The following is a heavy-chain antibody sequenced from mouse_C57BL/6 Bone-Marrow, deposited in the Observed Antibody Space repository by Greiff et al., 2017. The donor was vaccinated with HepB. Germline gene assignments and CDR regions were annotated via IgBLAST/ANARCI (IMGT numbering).Heavy chain of an antibody. CDR3: ARERGFTTVVAMDY. Sequence: VQLQQPGAELVRPGSSVKLSCKASGYTFTSYWMDWVKQRPGQGLEWIGKIYPSDSETHYNQKFKDKATLTVDKSSSTAYMQLSSLTSEDSAVYYCARERGFTTVVAMDYWGQGTAVTVSS. CDR2: IYPSDSET. CDR1: GYTFTSYW. D-gene: IGHD1-1*01. J-gene: IGHJ4*01. V-gene: IGHV1-61*01.